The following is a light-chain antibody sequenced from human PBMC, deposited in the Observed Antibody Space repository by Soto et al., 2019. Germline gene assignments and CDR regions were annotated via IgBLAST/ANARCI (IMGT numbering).Light chain of an antibody. CDR3: RSYTSSTTLV. CDR2: EVS. CDR1: SSDVGGYNY. V-gene: IGLV2-14*01. J-gene: IGLJ1*01. Sequence: QSALTQPASVSGSPGQSITISCTGTSSDVGGYNYVSWYQQHPGKAPKLMIYEVSNRPSGVSNRFSGSKSGNTASLTISGLQAEAEADYYCRSYTSSTTLVFGTGTKLTVL.